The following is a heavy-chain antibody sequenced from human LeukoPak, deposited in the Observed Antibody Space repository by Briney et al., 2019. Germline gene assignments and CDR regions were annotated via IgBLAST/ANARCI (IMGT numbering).Heavy chain of an antibody. J-gene: IGHJ4*02. CDR2: IYYSGST. CDR3: ARGTWLGRFGELSNYYFDY. V-gene: IGHV4-30-4*07. CDR1: GGSISSGGYS. D-gene: IGHD3-10*01. Sequence: SETLSLTCAVSGGSISSGGYSWSWIRQPPGKGLEWIGYIYYSGSTYYNPSLKSRVTISVDTSKNQFSLKLSSVTAADTAVYYCARGTWLGRFGELSNYYFDYWGQGTLVTVSS.